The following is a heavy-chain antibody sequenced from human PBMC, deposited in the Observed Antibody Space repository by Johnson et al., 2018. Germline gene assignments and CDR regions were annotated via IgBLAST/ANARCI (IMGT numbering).Heavy chain of an antibody. CDR3: AKERRADYYYSDMDV. CDR2: ISYAGSNK. J-gene: IGHJ6*02. Sequence: QVQLVQSGGGVVQPGRSLRLSCAASGFTFSSYGMHWVRQAPGKGLELVAVISYAGSNKNYADSVRGRFTISRDNSKKTLVLKRNSLRAEDTAGYYCAKERRADYYYSDMDVWGQGTTVTVSS. V-gene: IGHV3-30*18. CDR1: GFTFSSYG.